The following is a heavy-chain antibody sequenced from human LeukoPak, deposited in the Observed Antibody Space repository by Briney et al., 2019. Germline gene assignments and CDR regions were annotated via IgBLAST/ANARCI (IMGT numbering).Heavy chain of an antibody. Sequence: ASVKVSCKASGYTFTGYYIHWVRQAPGQGLEWMGWINPNSGGTNYAQKFQGRVTMTRDTSISTAYMELSRLRSDDTAVYYCARDRLNYGGPQGYFDYWGQGTLVTVSS. CDR3: ARDRLNYGGPQGYFDY. V-gene: IGHV1-2*02. D-gene: IGHD4-23*01. J-gene: IGHJ4*02. CDR2: INPNSGGT. CDR1: GYTFTGYY.